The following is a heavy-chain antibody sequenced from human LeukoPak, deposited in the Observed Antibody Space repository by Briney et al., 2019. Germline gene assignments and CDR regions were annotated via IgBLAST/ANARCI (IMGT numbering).Heavy chain of an antibody. CDR1: GGTFSSYT. CDR2: IIPILGIA. CDR3: ARRSSALDAFDI. J-gene: IGHJ3*02. V-gene: IGHV1-69*02. D-gene: IGHD6-25*01. Sequence: ASVKVSCKASGGTFSSYTISWVRQAPGQGLEWMGRIIPILGIANYAQKFQGRVTITADKSTSTAYMELSSLRSGDTAVYYCARRSSALDAFDIWGQGTMVTVSS.